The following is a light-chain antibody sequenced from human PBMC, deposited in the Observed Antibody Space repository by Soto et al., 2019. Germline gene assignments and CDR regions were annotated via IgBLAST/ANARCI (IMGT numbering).Light chain of an antibody. CDR2: AAS. J-gene: IGKJ1*01. V-gene: IGKV1-39*01. CDR3: QQSYSTPPWT. CDR1: QSIVTY. Sequence: DIQMTQSPSSLSASVGDRVTITCRASQSIVTYLNWYLQKPGKAPKLLIYAASNLQSGVPSRFSGSGSGTDFTLTISSLQTEDLATYFCQQSYSTPPWTVGQGTKGDIK.